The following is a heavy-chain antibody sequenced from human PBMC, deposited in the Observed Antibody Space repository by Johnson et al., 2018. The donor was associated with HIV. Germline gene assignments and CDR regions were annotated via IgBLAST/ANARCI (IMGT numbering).Heavy chain of an antibody. CDR1: GFTFSDYY. CDR2: ISSSGSTI. CDR3: SKTDSEGEVRDAFDI. Sequence: QMQLVESGGGLVKPGRSLRLSCAASGFTFSDYYMSWIRQAPGKGLEWVAYISSSGSTIYYADSVKGRFTISRDNSKNTLYLQMNSLRAEDTAVYYCSKTDSEGEVRDAFDIWGQGTRVTVSS. V-gene: IGHV3-11*01. D-gene: IGHD3-10*01. J-gene: IGHJ3*02.